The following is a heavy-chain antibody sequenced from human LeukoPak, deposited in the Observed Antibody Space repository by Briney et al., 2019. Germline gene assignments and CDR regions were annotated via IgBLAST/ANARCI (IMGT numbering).Heavy chain of an antibody. CDR2: ISGSGGGT. Sequence: GGSLRLSCAASGFTFSSYAMSWVRQAPEKGLEWVSTISGSGGGTYYADSVKGRFTISRDDSKNTLYLQMNSLRAEDTAVYYCASGDTTGYSGDAFNIWGQGTMVTVSS. D-gene: IGHD3-22*01. J-gene: IGHJ3*02. CDR1: GFTFSSYA. V-gene: IGHV3-23*01. CDR3: ASGDTTGYSGDAFNI.